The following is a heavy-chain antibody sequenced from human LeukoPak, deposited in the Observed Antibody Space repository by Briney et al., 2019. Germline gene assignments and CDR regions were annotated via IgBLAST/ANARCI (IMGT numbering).Heavy chain of an antibody. Sequence: PSETLSLTCAVYGGSFSGYYWSWIRQPPGKGLEWIGEINHSGSTNYNPSLKSRVTISVDTSKNQFSLKLSSVTAADTAVYYCARGPLVLRYFDWLPINYFDYWGQGTLVTVSS. CDR3: ARGPLVLRYFDWLPINYFDY. D-gene: IGHD3-9*01. CDR1: GGSFSGYY. CDR2: INHSGST. J-gene: IGHJ4*02. V-gene: IGHV4-34*01.